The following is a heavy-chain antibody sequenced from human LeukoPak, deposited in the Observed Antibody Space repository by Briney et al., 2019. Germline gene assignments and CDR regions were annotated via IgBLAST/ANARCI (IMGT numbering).Heavy chain of an antibody. V-gene: IGHV4-59*01. J-gene: IGHJ1*01. CDR3: ASYYSSGPSFRH. CDR2: IYYSGST. Sequence: SETLSLTCTVSGGSISSYYWSWIRQPPGKGLEWIGYIYYSGSTNYNPSLKSRVTISVDTSKNQFSLKLSSVTAADTAVYYCASYYSSGPSFRHWGQGTLVTVSS. CDR1: GGSISSYY. D-gene: IGHD6-19*01.